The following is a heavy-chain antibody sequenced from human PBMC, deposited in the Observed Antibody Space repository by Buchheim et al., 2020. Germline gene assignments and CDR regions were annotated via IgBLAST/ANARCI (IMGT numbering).Heavy chain of an antibody. CDR1: GFTFSSSA. V-gene: IGHV3-30*04. Sequence: QVQLVESGGGVVQPGRSLRLSCAASGFTFSSSAMHWVRQAPGKGLEWVAVVSYDGRKKYYADSVTGRFIISRDNSKNTLYMEMNRLRSEDAAMYYCARDTYYNIPGNWFDPWGQGTL. CDR2: VSYDGRKK. CDR3: ARDTYYNIPGNWFDP. D-gene: IGHD3-9*01. J-gene: IGHJ5*02.